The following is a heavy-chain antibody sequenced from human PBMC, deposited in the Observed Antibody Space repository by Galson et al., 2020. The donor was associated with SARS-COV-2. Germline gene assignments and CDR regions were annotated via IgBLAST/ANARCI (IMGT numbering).Heavy chain of an antibody. Sequence: GESLKISCAASGFTFDDYAMHWVRQVPEKGLEWVSLINWDGDTTYYADSVRGRFTISRDNSKNSLYLQMNSLRADDTALYYCAKDASLMVPTCQFDSWGQGTLVTVSA. CDR1: GFTFDDYA. D-gene: IGHD2-8*01. CDR3: AKDASLMVPTCQFDS. V-gene: IGHV3-43D*03. CDR2: INWDGDTT. J-gene: IGHJ4*02.